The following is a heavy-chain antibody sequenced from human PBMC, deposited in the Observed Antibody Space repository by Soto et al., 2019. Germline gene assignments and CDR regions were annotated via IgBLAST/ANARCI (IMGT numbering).Heavy chain of an antibody. CDR1: GFTFSSYS. CDR3: ARDGYCSGGSCYVSCDDAFDI. CDR2: ISSSSSYI. J-gene: IGHJ3*02. Sequence: EVQLVESGGGLVKPGGSLRLSCAASGFTFSSYSMNWVRQAPGKGLEWVSSISSSSSYIYYADSVKGRFTISRDNAKNSLYLQMNCRRAEDTAVYYCARDGYCSGGSCYVSCDDAFDIWGQGTMVTVSS. D-gene: IGHD2-15*01. V-gene: IGHV3-21*01.